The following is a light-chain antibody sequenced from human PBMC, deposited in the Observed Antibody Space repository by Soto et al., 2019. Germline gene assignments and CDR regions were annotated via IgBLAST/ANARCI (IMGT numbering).Light chain of an antibody. CDR1: QDIRSN. J-gene: IGKJ1*01. V-gene: IGKV1-6*01. CDR3: LQDYSCPWT. CDR2: AAS. Sequence: AIQMTQSPPSLSASVGDRVTITCRASQDIRSNLGWYQQKPGKAPELLIYAASILQSGVPSRFSGSGSGTDFTLTISSLQPEDFAAYYCLQDYSCPWTFGQGTKVEI.